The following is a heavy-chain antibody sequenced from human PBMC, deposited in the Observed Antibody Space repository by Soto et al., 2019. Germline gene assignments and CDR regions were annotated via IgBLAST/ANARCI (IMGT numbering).Heavy chain of an antibody. Sequence: QVQLVESGGGVVQPGRSLRLSCAASGFTFSTYGMHWVRQAPGKGLEWLAVIWSGGNNRYNVDSVKGRFTISRDDSKNTVHLQINSRRAEDTAVYYCARASVRAAPDFDYWGQGTLVTVSS. CDR3: ARASVRAAPDFDY. J-gene: IGHJ4*02. CDR2: IWSGGNNR. D-gene: IGHD6-25*01. CDR1: GFTFSTYG. V-gene: IGHV3-33*01.